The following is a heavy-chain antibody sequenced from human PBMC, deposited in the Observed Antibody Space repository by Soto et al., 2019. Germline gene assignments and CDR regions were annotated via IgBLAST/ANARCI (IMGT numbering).Heavy chain of an antibody. V-gene: IGHV4-59*01. Sequence: PSETLSLTCTVSGGSISSYYWSWIRQPPGKGLEWIGYIHYSGSTTYNPSLKSRVTISVDTSKNQFSLNLRSVTAADTAVYYCARGYTEFYYYGMDVWGQGTTVTVSS. J-gene: IGHJ6*02. CDR1: GGSISSYY. D-gene: IGHD3-16*02. CDR3: ARGYTEFYYYGMDV. CDR2: IHYSGST.